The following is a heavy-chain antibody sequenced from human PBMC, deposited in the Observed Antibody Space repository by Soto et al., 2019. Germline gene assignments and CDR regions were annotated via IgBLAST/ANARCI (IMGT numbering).Heavy chain of an antibody. V-gene: IGHV3-23*01. J-gene: IGHJ6*02. CDR1: GFTFSSYA. CDR3: AKDMTSGSWYGYYYGMDV. Sequence: EVQLLESGGGLVQPGGSLRLSCAASGFTFSSYAMSWVRQAPRKGLEWVSAISGSGGSTYYADSVKGRFTISRDNSKNTLYLQMNSLRAEDTAVYYCAKDMTSGSWYGYYYGMDVWGQGTTVTVSS. D-gene: IGHD6-13*01. CDR2: ISGSGGST.